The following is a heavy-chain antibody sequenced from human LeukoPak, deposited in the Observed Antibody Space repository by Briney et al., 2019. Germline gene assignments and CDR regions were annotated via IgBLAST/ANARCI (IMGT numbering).Heavy chain of an antibody. CDR3: ASPRNREYYFDY. Sequence: SVKVSCKASGGTFSSYAISWVRQAPGQGLEWMGGIIPIFGTANYAQKFQGRVTITADKSTSTAYMELSSLRSEDTAVYYCASPRNREYYFDYWGQGTLVTVSS. CDR2: IIPIFGTA. J-gene: IGHJ4*02. D-gene: IGHD2/OR15-2a*01. CDR1: GGTFSSYA. V-gene: IGHV1-69*06.